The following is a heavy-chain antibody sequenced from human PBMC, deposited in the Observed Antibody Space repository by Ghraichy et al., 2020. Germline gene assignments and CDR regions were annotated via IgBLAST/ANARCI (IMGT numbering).Heavy chain of an antibody. V-gene: IGHV4-34*01. CDR1: GGSFSGYY. Sequence: SETLSLTCAVYGGSFSGYYWSWIRHPPGKGLEWIGEINHSGSTNYNPSLKSRVTISVDTSKNQFSLKLSSVTAADTAVYYCARGPTVGSDAFDIWGQGTMVTVSS. D-gene: IGHD2-15*01. CDR3: ARGPTVGSDAFDI. J-gene: IGHJ3*02. CDR2: INHSGST.